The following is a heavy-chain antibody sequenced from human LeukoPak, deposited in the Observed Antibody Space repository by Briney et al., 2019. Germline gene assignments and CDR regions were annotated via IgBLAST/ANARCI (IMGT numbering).Heavy chain of an antibody. CDR2: ISGSGGST. CDR1: GLTFSSYA. CDR3: AKSGSYYYYYAMDV. V-gene: IGHV3-23*01. D-gene: IGHD2-15*01. J-gene: IGHJ6*02. Sequence: PGGSLRLSCAVSGLTFSSYAMSWVRQAPGKGLEWVSAISGSGGSTYYADSVKGRFTISRDNSKNTLYLQMNSLRAEDTAVYYCAKSGSYYYYYAMDVWGQGTTLTVSS.